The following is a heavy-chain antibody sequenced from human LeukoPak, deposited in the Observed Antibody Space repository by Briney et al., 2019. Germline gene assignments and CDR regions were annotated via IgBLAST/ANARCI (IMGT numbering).Heavy chain of an antibody. CDR2: IYYSGST. V-gene: IGHV4-59*12. Sequence: SETLSLTCTVSGGSISSYYWSWIRQPPGKGLEWIGYIYYSGSTNYNPSLKSRVTISVDTSKNQFSLKLSSVTAADTAVYYCARGRTYYYGSGSRNWFDPWGQGTLVTVSS. CDR3: ARGRTYYYGSGSRNWFDP. D-gene: IGHD3-10*01. CDR1: GGSISSYY. J-gene: IGHJ5*02.